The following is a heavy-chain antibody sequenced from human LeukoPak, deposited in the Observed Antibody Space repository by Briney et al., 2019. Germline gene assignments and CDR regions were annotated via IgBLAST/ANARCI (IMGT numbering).Heavy chain of an antibody. D-gene: IGHD6-6*01. CDR1: GGSFSGYY. V-gene: IGHV4-34*01. J-gene: IGHJ4*02. Sequence: ASETLSLTCAVYGGSFSGYYWSWIRQPPGKGLEWIGEINHSGSTNYNPSLKSRVTISVDTSKNQLSLKLSSVTAADTAVYYCARGGIIEYSSSVDYWGQGTLVTVSS. CDR3: ARGGIIEYSSSVDY. CDR2: INHSGST.